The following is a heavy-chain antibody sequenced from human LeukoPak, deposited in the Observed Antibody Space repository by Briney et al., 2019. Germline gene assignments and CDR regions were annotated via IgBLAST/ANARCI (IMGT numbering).Heavy chain of an antibody. CDR1: GGSVSSGSYY. V-gene: IGHV4-61*01. D-gene: IGHD3-10*01. CDR2: IYYSGST. CDR3: ARGRGLLWFGESSIDY. Sequence: PSETLSLTCTVSGGSVSSGSYYWSWIRQPPGKGLEWIGYIYYSGSTNYNPSLKSRVTISVDTSKNQFSLKLSSVTAADTAVYYCARGRGLLWFGESSIDYWGQGTLVTVSS. J-gene: IGHJ4*02.